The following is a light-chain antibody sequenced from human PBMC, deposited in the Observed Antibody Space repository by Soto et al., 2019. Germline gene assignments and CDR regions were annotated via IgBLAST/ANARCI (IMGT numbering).Light chain of an antibody. CDR3: RQCTHRPRT. CDR1: QSLVYSDGTTY. CDR2: KVS. J-gene: IGKJ1*01. Sequence: DVVMTQSPLSLPVTPGQPASISCRSSQSLVYSDGTTYLNWFHQRPGQSPRRIIYKVSKRDSGVQDRFRGSGSGTDFTMKISRVEAEDVGVYYGRQCTHRPRTFGQGTKVEIK. V-gene: IGKV2-30*01.